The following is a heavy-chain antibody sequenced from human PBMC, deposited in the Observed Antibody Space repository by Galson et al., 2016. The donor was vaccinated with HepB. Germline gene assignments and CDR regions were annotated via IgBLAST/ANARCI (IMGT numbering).Heavy chain of an antibody. CDR2: INSDGSST. CDR3: AREDRWLQRGMDV. Sequence: SLRLSCAASGFTFSSYWMHWVRQAPGKGLVWVSRINSDGSSTSYADSVKGRFSISRDNAKNTLYLQMDSLRAEDTDVYYCAREDRWLQRGMDVWGQGTTVTVSS. J-gene: IGHJ6*02. V-gene: IGHV3-74*01. D-gene: IGHD5-24*01. CDR1: GFTFSSYW.